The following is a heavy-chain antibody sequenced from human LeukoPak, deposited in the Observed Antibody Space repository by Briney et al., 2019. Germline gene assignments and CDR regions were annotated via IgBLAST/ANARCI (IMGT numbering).Heavy chain of an antibody. D-gene: IGHD3-22*01. Sequence: PTGGSLRLSCAASGFTFSNYGMHWVRQAPGKGLEWVTFTRYDGNKKYYADSVKGRFTISRDNSKNTLYLQMNSLRAEDTAIYYCAKYSSGWAGFFDYWGQGTLVTVSS. J-gene: IGHJ4*02. CDR2: TRYDGNKK. CDR3: AKYSSGWAGFFDY. CDR1: GFTFSNYG. V-gene: IGHV3-30*02.